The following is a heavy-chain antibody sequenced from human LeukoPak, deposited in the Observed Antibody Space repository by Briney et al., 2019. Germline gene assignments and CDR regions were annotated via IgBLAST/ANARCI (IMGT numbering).Heavy chain of an antibody. J-gene: IGHJ4*02. CDR3: AREGVVVTATPATCFDY. D-gene: IGHD2-21*02. CDR2: ISSSSSTI. V-gene: IGHV3-48*01. CDR1: GFTFSSYS. Sequence: PGGSLRLSCAASGFTFSSYSMNWVRQAPGKGLEWVSYISSSSSTIYYADSVKGRFTISRDNAKNSLYLQMNSLRAEDTAVYYCAREGVVVTATPATCFDYWGQGTLVTVSS.